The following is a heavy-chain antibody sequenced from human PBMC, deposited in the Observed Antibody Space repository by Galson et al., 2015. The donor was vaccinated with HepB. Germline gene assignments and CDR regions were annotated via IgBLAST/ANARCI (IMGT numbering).Heavy chain of an antibody. V-gene: IGHV1-8*01. J-gene: IGHJ6*03. CDR1: GYTFTSYD. CDR3: ARAVIFASNYYYYYYMDV. Sequence: SVKVSCKASGYTFTSYDINWVRQATGQGLEWMGWMNPNSGNTGYAQKFQGRVTMTRNTSISTAYMELSSLRSEDTAVYYCARAVIFASNYYYYYYMDVWGKGTTVTVSS. D-gene: IGHD2-21*01. CDR2: MNPNSGNT.